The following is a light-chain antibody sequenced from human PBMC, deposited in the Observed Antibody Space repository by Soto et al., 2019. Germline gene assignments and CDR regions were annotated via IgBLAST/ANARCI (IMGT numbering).Light chain of an antibody. CDR3: SSYAYRNKWV. CDR1: SSDVGGYNY. Sequence: QSALTQPPSASGSPGQSVTISCTGTSSDVGGYNYVSWYQQHSGKAPKLIIFEVSKRPSGCPDRFSGSKSGNTASLTVSGLKGEDEEDSFCSSYAYRNKWVFGGGTKLTVL. V-gene: IGLV2-8*01. J-gene: IGLJ3*02. CDR2: EVS.